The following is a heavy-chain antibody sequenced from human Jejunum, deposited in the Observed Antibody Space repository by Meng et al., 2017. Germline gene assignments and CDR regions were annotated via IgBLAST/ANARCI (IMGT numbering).Heavy chain of an antibody. Sequence: DVQLVESGGGPVKPGGSLRLSCAGSGFSFSSYSMHWVRQAPGKGLEWVSSISSTSSYADSVKGRFTISRDNAENSLYLQMNSLRAEDTAVYYCARETFGRLGHYLHYWGQGTLVTVSS. J-gene: IGHJ4*02. CDR2: ISSTSS. CDR3: ARETFGRLGHYLHY. CDR1: GFSFSSYS. V-gene: IGHV3-21*01. D-gene: IGHD3-10*01.